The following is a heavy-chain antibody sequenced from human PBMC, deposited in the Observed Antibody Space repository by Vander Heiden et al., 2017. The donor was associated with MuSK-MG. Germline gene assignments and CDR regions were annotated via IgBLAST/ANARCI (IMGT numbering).Heavy chain of an antibody. CDR2: ISSGSSTR. D-gene: IGHD3-22*01. CDR3: ARGYDSSGRYYYYYYMDV. Sequence: EVQLVESGGGLVQPGGSLRLSCAASGFTFSSYIMNWVRQAPGKGLEGVSYISSGSSTRYYADSVKGRFTISRDNAKNSLYLQMNSLRAEDTAVYYCARGYDSSGRYYYYYYMDVWGKGTTVTVSS. V-gene: IGHV3-48*01. J-gene: IGHJ6*03. CDR1: GFTFSSYI.